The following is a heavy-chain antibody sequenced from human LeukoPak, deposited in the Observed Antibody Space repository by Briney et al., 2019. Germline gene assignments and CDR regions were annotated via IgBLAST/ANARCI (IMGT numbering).Heavy chain of an antibody. CDR3: AKSYYYDSSGYYPPYYFDY. CDR2: ISGSGGST. Sequence: GGSLRLSCAASGFTFSSYAMSWVRQAPGKGLEWVSAISGSGGSTYYADSVKGRFTISRGNSKNTLYLQMNSLRAEDTAVYYCAKSYYYDSSGYYPPYYFDYWGQGTLVTVSS. J-gene: IGHJ4*02. CDR1: GFTFSSYA. V-gene: IGHV3-23*01. D-gene: IGHD3-22*01.